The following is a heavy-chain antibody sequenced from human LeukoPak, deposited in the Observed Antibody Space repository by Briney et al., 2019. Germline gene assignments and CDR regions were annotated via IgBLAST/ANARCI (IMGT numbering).Heavy chain of an antibody. CDR1: GFTFSSYS. J-gene: IGHJ5*02. CDR2: ISSSSSYI. D-gene: IGHD3-10*01. CDR3: ARTYYGSGSYYNVGWFDP. Sequence: RGSLRLSCAASGFTFSSYSMNWVRQAPGKGLEWVSSISSSSSYIYYADSVKGRFTISRDNAKNSLYLQMNSLRAEDTAVYYCARTYYGSGSYYNVGWFDPWGQGTLVTVSS. V-gene: IGHV3-21*01.